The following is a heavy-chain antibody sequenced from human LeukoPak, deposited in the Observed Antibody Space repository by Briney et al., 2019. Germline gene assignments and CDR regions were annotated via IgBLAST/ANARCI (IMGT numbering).Heavy chain of an antibody. CDR1: GFTFSSYW. Sequence: GGSLRLSCAASGFTFSSYWMSWVRQAPGKGLEWVANIKQDGSEKYYVDSVKGRFTISRDNAKNSLYLQMNSLRAEDTAVYYCARDIVYYDYVWGSYFFDYWGQGTLVAVSS. V-gene: IGHV3-7*01. CDR3: ARDIVYYDYVWGSYFFDY. D-gene: IGHD3-16*01. J-gene: IGHJ4*02. CDR2: IKQDGSEK.